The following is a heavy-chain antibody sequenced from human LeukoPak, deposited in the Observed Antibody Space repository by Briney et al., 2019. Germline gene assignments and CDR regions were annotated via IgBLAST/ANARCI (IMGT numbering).Heavy chain of an antibody. CDR3: AKEESAAIHYFDY. Sequence: GGSLRLSCAASGFTFSSYAMSLVRQAPGKGLEWVSAISGSGGSTYYADSVKGRFTISRDNSRNTLYLQMNSLRAEDTAVYYCAKEESAAIHYFDYWGQGTLVTVSS. CDR1: GFTFSSYA. J-gene: IGHJ4*02. CDR2: ISGSGGST. D-gene: IGHD2-2*02. V-gene: IGHV3-23*01.